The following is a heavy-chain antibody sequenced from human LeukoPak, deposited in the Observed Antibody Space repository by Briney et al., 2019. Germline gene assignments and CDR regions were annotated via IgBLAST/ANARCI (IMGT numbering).Heavy chain of an antibody. J-gene: IGHJ4*02. CDR1: GGSFSGYY. Sequence: SETLSLTCAVYGGSFSGYYWSWIRQPPGKGLEWIGEITHSGSTNSNPILKSRVTISQDISKNRFSLKLSSVTAADTAVYYCARYYDVLTGYYTFDYWGQGTLVTVSS. CDR3: ARYYDVLTGYYTFDY. CDR2: ITHSGST. D-gene: IGHD3-9*01. V-gene: IGHV4-34*01.